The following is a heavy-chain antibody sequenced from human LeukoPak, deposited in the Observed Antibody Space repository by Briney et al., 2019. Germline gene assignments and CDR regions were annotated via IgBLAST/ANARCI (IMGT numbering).Heavy chain of an antibody. CDR2: IYNTGTT. V-gene: IGHV4-59*08. J-gene: IGHJ4*02. CDR3: ARHKAATVPRFDY. D-gene: IGHD2-15*01. Sequence: PSETLSLTCTVSGGSMTTSYWTWARQVPGKRLEWIGYIYNTGTTNYNPSLKSRVTISVDTSKNQFSLKLSSVTAADTAVYYCARHKAATVPRFDYWGQGTLVTVSS. CDR1: GGSMTTSY.